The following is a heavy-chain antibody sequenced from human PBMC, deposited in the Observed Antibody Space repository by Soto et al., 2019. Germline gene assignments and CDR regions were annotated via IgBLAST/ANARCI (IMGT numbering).Heavy chain of an antibody. V-gene: IGHV4-31*03. CDR3: AKDSGYNYGYFRWFDP. CDR1: GGSISSGGYY. D-gene: IGHD5-18*01. CDR2: IYYNGST. Sequence: TSETLSLTCTFSGGSISSGGYYWSWIRQHPGKGLEWIGYIYYNGSTYYNPSLKSRVSISVDTSKSQFSLKLSSVTAADTAVYYCAKDSGYNYGYFRWFDPWGQGTLVTVSS. J-gene: IGHJ5*02.